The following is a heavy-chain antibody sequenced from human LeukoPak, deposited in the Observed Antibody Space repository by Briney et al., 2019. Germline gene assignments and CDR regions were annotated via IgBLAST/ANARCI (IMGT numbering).Heavy chain of an antibody. CDR3: ARHRGYSSGWYDLDAFDI. D-gene: IGHD6-19*01. CDR2: IYTSGST. Sequence: SETLSLTCAVSGGSISSYYWSWIRQPAGKGLEWIGRIYTSGSTNYNPSLKSRVTMSVDTSKNQFSLKLSSVTAADTAVYYCARHRGYSSGWYDLDAFDIWGQGTMVTVSS. J-gene: IGHJ3*02. CDR1: GGSISSYY. V-gene: IGHV4-4*07.